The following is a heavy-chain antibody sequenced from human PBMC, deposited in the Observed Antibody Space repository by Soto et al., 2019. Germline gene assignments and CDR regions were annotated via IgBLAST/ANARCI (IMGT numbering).Heavy chain of an antibody. D-gene: IGHD6-13*01. CDR2: ISAYNGNT. V-gene: IGHV1-18*01. J-gene: IGHJ6*03. Sequence: ASVKVSCKASGYTFTSYGISWVRQAPGQGLEWMGWISAYNGNTNYAQKLQGRVTMTTDTSTSTAYMELRSLRSDDTAVYYCARGPPSSSSWVTYYYYYYMDVWGKGTTVTVSS. CDR3: ARGPPSSSSWVTYYYYYYMDV. CDR1: GYTFTSYG.